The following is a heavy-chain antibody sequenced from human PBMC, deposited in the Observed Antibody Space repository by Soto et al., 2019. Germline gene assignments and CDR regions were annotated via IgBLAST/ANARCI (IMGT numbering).Heavy chain of an antibody. J-gene: IGHJ6*02. CDR3: ARDLVGTVYYYYYYGMDV. V-gene: IGHV3-33*01. CDR2: IWYDGSNK. CDR1: GGTFSSYA. Sequence: SCKASGGTFSSYAISWVRQAPGKGLEWVAVIWYDGSNKYYADSVKGRFTISRDNSKNTLYLQMNSLRAEDTAVYYCARDLVGTVYYYYYYGMDVWGQGTTVTVSS. D-gene: IGHD2-21*02.